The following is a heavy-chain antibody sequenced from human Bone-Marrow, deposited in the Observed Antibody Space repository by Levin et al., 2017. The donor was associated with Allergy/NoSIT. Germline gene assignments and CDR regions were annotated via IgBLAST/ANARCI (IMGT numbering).Heavy chain of an antibody. J-gene: IGHJ4*02. CDR2: ISYDGSNK. D-gene: IGHD4-17*01. CDR3: AKRGTVTTFKYYFDY. Sequence: GGSLRLSCAASGFTFSSYGMHWVRQAPGKGLEWVAVISYDGSNKYYADSVKGRFTISRDNYKNTLYLQMNSLRAEDTAVYDCAKRGTVTTFKYYFDYWGQGTLVTVSS. CDR1: GFTFSSYG. V-gene: IGHV3-30*18.